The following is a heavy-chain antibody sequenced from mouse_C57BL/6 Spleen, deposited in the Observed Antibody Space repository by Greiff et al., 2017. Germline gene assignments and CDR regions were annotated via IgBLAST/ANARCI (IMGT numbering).Heavy chain of an antibody. CDR3: VRQPHYFYYAMDY. CDR1: GFSFNTYA. J-gene: IGHJ4*01. CDR2: IRSKSNNYAT. V-gene: IGHV10-1*01. D-gene: IGHD1-1*01. Sequence: EVKVVESGGGLVQPKGSLTLSCAASGFSFNTYAMNWVRQPPGKGLEWVARIRSKSNNYATYYADSVKDRFTISRDDSESMLYLQMNNLKTEDTAMYYCVRQPHYFYYAMDYWGQGTSVTVSS.